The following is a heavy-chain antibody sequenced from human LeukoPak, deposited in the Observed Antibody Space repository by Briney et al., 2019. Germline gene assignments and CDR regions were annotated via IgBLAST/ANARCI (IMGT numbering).Heavy chain of an antibody. V-gene: IGHV3-23*01. CDR1: GFTFSSHA. CDR2: IFGSGGSP. Sequence: GGSLRLSCEASGFTFSSHAMYWVRQAPGKGLEWVAGIFGSGGSPHYADPVKGRFTISRDNYQHTVYLQINSPRAEDTAVYYFATCRVKFLLSGSFDDWGQGTLVTVS. D-gene: IGHD3-10*01. CDR3: ATCRVKFLLSGSFDD. J-gene: IGHJ4*02.